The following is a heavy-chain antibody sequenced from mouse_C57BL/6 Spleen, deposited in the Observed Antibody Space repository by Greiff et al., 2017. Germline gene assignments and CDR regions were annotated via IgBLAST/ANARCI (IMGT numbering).Heavy chain of an antibody. CDR2: IDPENGDT. CDR3: TKGTAFAY. CDR1: GFNIKDDY. J-gene: IGHJ3*01. V-gene: IGHV14-4*01. Sequence: VQLQQPGAELVRPGASVKLSCTASGFNIKDDYMHWVKQRPEQGLEWIGWIDPENGDTEYASKFQGKATITADTSSNTAYLQLSSLTSEDTAVYYCTKGTAFAYWGQGTLVTVSA.